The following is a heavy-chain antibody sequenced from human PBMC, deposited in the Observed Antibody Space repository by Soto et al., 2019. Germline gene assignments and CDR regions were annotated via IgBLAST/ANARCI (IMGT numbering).Heavy chain of an antibody. Sequence: PSETLSLTCTVSGGSISSGGYYWSWIRQHPGKGLEWIGYIYYSGSTYYNPSLKSRVTISVDTSKNQLSLKLSSVTAADTAVYYCASSPSIAARPDYFDYWGQGTLVTVSS. CDR2: IYYSGST. D-gene: IGHD6-6*01. CDR3: ASSPSIAARPDYFDY. V-gene: IGHV4-31*03. CDR1: GGSISSGGYY. J-gene: IGHJ4*02.